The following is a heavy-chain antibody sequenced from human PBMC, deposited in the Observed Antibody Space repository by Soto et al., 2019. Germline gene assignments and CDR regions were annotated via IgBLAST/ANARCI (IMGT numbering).Heavy chain of an antibody. CDR3: ARGIWTMARGAYYFDH. Sequence: ASVKVSCKASGYTFTNNAIHWVRQAPGQRLEWMGWINAGNGNTRYSQNFQGRVTITRDTSASTAYMELSSLISEDAAVYYCARGIWTMARGAYYFDHWGQGTLVTVSS. CDR1: GYTFTNNA. V-gene: IGHV1-3*01. CDR2: INAGNGNT. D-gene: IGHD3-10*01. J-gene: IGHJ4*02.